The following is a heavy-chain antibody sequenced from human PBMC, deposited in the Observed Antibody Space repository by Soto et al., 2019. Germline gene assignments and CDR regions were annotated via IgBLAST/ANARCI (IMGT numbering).Heavy chain of an antibody. CDR1: GFTFSSYG. CDR3: AKGDYDILP. J-gene: IGHJ5*02. CDR2: ISYDGSNK. D-gene: IGHD3-9*01. V-gene: IGHV3-30*18. Sequence: QVQLVESGGGVVQPGRSLRLSCAASGFTFSSYGMHWVRQAPGKGLEWVAVISYDGSNKYYADSVKGRFTISRDNSKNTLYLQMNSLRAEDTAVYYCAKGDYDILPWGQGTLVTVSS.